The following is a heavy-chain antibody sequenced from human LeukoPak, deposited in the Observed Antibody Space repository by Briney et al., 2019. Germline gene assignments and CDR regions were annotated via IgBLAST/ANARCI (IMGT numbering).Heavy chain of an antibody. CDR2: TYHRSRWYT. CDR3: ARWATVTMDY. CDR1: GESVSSNSAA. D-gene: IGHD4-17*01. J-gene: IGHJ4*02. Sequence: SQTLSLTCAISGESVSSNSAAWNWVRQSPSRGLEWLGRTYHRSRWYTDYAVSVKSRITISADTSRNQLSLQLKSVTPEDTAVYYCARWATVTMDYWGQGTLVTVSS. V-gene: IGHV6-1*01.